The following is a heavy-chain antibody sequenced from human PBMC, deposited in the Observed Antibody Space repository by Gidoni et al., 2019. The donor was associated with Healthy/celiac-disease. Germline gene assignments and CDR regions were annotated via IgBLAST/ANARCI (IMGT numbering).Heavy chain of an antibody. V-gene: IGHV3-23*01. CDR3: AISSMVLWPSDY. CDR2: ISGSGGST. J-gene: IGHJ4*02. D-gene: IGHD3-10*01. Sequence: EVQLLESGGGLVQPGGSLRLSGAASGFTFSSYAMSWVRQAPGKGLEWVSAISGSGGSTYYADSVKGRFTISRDNSKNTLYLQMNSLRAEDTAVYYCAISSMVLWPSDYWGQGTLVTVSS. CDR1: GFTFSSYA.